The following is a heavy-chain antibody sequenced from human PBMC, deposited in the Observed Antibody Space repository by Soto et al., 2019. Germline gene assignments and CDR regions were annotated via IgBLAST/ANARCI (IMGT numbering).Heavy chain of an antibody. D-gene: IGHD3-3*02. J-gene: IGHJ2*01. CDR2: ISWNSGSI. Sequence: KGLEFVSAISWNSGSIGSADSVKGRFAISRDNAKNSLHLKMNSLRAEDTALYYCAKARSFFFQAEDGIRDTVPVSAFLLNRSSDL. CDR3: AKARSFFFQAEDGIRDTVPVSAFLLNRSSDL. V-gene: IGHV3-9*01.